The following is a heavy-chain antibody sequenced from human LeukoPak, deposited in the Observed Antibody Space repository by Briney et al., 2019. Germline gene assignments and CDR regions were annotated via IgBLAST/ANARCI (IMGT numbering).Heavy chain of an antibody. Sequence: PGRSLRLSCAASGFTFSSYGMHWVRQAPGKGLEWVAVIWYDGSNKYYADSVKGRFTISRDNSKNTLYLQMNSLRAEDTAVYYCARALGHYDFWSGYSHSDYGMDVWGQGTTVTVSS. J-gene: IGHJ6*02. V-gene: IGHV3-33*01. CDR1: GFTFSSYG. CDR2: IWYDGSNK. CDR3: ARALGHYDFWSGYSHSDYGMDV. D-gene: IGHD3-3*01.